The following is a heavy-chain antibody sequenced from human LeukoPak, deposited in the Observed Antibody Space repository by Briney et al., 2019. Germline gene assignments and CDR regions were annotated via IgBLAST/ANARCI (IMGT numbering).Heavy chain of an antibody. CDR2: ISAYNGNT. J-gene: IGHJ6*02. V-gene: IGHV1-18*01. CDR3: RSRGYSRGWYPLTYYYYGMDV. CDR1: GYTFTSYG. D-gene: IGHD6-19*01. Sequence: ASVKVSCKASGYTFTSYGISWVRQAPGQGLEWMGWISAYNGNTNYAQKLQGRVTMTTDTSTSTAYMELRSLRSDDTAVYYCRSRGYSRGWYPLTYYYYGMDVWGQGTTATASS.